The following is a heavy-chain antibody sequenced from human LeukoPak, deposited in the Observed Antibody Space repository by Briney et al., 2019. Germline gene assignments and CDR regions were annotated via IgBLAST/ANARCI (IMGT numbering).Heavy chain of an antibody. CDR3: ARDHIVATILYYYGMDV. CDR2: IWYDGSNK. V-gene: IGHV3-33*01. CDR1: GFTFSTYG. D-gene: IGHD5-12*01. J-gene: IGHJ6*02. Sequence: GGSLRLSCEASGFTFSTYGMHWVRQAPGKGLEWVAVIWYDGSNKNYADSVKGRFTISRDNSKNTLYLQMNSLRAEDTAVYYCARDHIVATILYYYGMDVWGQGTTVTVSS.